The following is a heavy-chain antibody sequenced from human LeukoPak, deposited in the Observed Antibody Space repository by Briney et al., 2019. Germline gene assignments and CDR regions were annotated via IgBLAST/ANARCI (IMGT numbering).Heavy chain of an antibody. D-gene: IGHD6-13*01. CDR2: INHSGST. V-gene: IGHV4-34*01. J-gene: IGHJ4*02. CDR1: GGSFSGYY. Sequence: SETLSLTCAVYGGSFSGYYWSWIRQPPGKGLEWIGEINHSGSTNYNPSLKSRVSISVDTSKNHFSLRLSSVTAADTAVYYCARQSIAAAAPFDYWGQGTLVTVSS. CDR3: ARQSIAAAAPFDY.